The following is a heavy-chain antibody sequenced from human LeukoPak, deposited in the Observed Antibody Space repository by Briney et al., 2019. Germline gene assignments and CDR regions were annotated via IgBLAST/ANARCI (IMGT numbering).Heavy chain of an antibody. J-gene: IGHJ4*02. V-gene: IGHV3-23*01. CDR1: GVTFSSYA. CDR3: ARYSGSHSRTFDY. D-gene: IGHD1-26*01. CDR2: ISGSGGST. Sequence: GGSLRLSCAASGVTFSSYAMSWVRQTPGKGLEWVSVISGSGGSTDYADSVKGRFTISRDNAKNSLYLQMNSLRDEDTAVYYCARYSGSHSRTFDYWGQGTLVTVSS.